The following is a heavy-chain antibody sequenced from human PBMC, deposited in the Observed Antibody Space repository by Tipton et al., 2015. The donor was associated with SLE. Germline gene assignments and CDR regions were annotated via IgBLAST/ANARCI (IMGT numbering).Heavy chain of an antibody. D-gene: IGHD3-9*01. J-gene: IGHJ4*02. CDR3: ARVDGLTGYFDY. V-gene: IGHV3-13*04. CDR2: IGTAGDT. CDR1: GFTFSSYD. Sequence: SLRLSCAASGFTFSSYDMHWVRQATGKGLEWVSAIGTAGDTYYPVSVKGRFTISRENAKNSLYLQMNSLRAGDTAVYYCARVDGLTGYFDYWGQGTLVTVSS.